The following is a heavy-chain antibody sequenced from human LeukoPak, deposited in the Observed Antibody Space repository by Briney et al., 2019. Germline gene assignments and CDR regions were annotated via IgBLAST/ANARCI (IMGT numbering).Heavy chain of an antibody. D-gene: IGHD3-22*01. Sequence: GGSLRLSCAASGFTFSDYYMEWIRQAPGKGLEWVSYISSSGSTIFYADSVKGRFTISRDNAKNSLYLQMNSLRAEDTAVYYCARDFDYYDDSGYQTYYFDYWGQGTLVTVSS. CDR3: ARDFDYYDDSGYQTYYFDY. J-gene: IGHJ4*02. V-gene: IGHV3-11*01. CDR2: ISSSGSTI. CDR1: GFTFSDYY.